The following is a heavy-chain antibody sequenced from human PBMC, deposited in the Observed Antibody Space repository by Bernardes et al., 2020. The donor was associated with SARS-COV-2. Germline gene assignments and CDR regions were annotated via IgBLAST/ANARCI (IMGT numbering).Heavy chain of an antibody. CDR1: GFTFDDYG. Sequence: GGSLRLSCAASGFTFDDYGMRWVRQPPGKGLEWVSGIKRDGSSTGYADSVKGRFTISRDNAKNPLHLQLNSLRADDSALYYCARGYLYGPFDFWGQGILVTVAP. CDR3: ARGYLYGPFDF. D-gene: IGHD5-18*01. CDR2: IKRDGSST. V-gene: IGHV3-20*04. J-gene: IGHJ4*02.